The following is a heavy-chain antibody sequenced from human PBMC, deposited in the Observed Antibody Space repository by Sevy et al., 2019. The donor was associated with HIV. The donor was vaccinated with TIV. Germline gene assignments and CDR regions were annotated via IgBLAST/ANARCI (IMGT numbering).Heavy chain of an antibody. V-gene: IGHV4-59*12. D-gene: IGHD3-22*01. J-gene: IGHJ2*01. CDR3: ARVRRRPPVVDSNWYFDV. Sequence: SETLSLTCAVSGASITSYYWNWIRQSPGKGLEWIAYVYHSGTTIYNPSLKSRVSISLDTSRKQFSLTLYSVTAADTAIYYCARVRRRPPVVDSNWYFDVWGRGTLVTVSS. CDR2: VYHSGTT. CDR1: GASITSYY.